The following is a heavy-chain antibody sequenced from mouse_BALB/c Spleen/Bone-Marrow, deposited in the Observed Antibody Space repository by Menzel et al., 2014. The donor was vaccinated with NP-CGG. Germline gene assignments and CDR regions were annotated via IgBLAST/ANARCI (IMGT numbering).Heavy chain of an antibody. CDR2: IYPGDGDT. CDR1: GYAFSTSW. V-gene: IGHV1-82*01. D-gene: IGHD2-3*01. CDR3: ARSDGYRAMDY. Sequence: VKLQESGPELVKPGASVKISCKASGYAFSTSWMDWVKQRPGQGLEWIGRIYPGDGDTNYNGKFKGKATLTADKSSSTAYMQLSSLTSVDSAVYFCARSDGYRAMDYWGQGTSVTVSS. J-gene: IGHJ4*01.